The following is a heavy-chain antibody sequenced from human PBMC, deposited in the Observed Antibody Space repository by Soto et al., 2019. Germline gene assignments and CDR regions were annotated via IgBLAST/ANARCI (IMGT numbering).Heavy chain of an antibody. CDR3: AKDRGYSSGWYYFDY. CDR2: ISGSGGST. V-gene: IGHV3-23*01. CDR1: GFTFSNAW. D-gene: IGHD6-19*01. J-gene: IGHJ4*02. Sequence: GGSLRLSCAASGFTFSNAWMSWVRQAPGKGLEWVSAISGSGGSTYYADSVKGRFTISRDNSKNTLYLQMNSLRAEDTAVYYCAKDRGYSSGWYYFDYWGQGTLVTVSS.